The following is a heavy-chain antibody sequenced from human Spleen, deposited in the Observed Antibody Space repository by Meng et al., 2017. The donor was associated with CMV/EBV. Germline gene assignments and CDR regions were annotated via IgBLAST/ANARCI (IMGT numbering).Heavy chain of an antibody. CDR3: ARPSGGGPDYYHYGLDV. Sequence: GESLKISCKGSGYSFTSYWIGWVRQMPGKGLEWMGIIYPGDSDTRYSPSFRGQVTISADKAFSTAYLQWSSLKASDTAMYYCARPSGGGPDYYHYGLDVWGQGTTVTVSS. D-gene: IGHD1-26*01. CDR2: IYPGDSDT. V-gene: IGHV5-51*01. CDR1: GYSFTSYW. J-gene: IGHJ6*02.